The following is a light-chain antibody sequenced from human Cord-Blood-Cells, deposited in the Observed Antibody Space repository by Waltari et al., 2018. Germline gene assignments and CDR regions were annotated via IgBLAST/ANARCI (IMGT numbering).Light chain of an antibody. CDR3: QQYNNWPPLT. CDR1: QSVSSN. V-gene: IGKV3-15*01. CDR2: GAS. J-gene: IGKJ4*01. Sequence: EIVMRQSPATLSVSPGERATLSCRASQSVSSNLAWYQQKLGQAPRLPIYGASTMATGIPAMFSGSGSGRAFTLTISSLQYEDLAVYYCQQYNNWPPLTFGGGTKVEIK.